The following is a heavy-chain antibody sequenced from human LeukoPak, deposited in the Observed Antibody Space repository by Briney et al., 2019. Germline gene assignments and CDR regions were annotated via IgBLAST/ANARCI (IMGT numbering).Heavy chain of an antibody. CDR3: ARGGVVPPASVNWFGP. V-gene: IGHV1-18*01. J-gene: IGHJ5*02. D-gene: IGHD2-2*01. Sequence: SVKVSCKTSGYTFTNFGITSVRQAPGQGLEWVGCISPYNGNTNYATTLQGRVTLSPDTSTTTGYMELRGLRSDDTAVYYCARGGVVPPASVNWFGPWGQGTLVTVSS. CDR1: GYTFTNFG. CDR2: ISPYNGNT.